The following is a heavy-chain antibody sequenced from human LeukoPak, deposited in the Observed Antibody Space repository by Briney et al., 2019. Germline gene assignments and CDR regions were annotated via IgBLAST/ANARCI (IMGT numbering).Heavy chain of an antibody. V-gene: IGHV1-18*01. CDR3: ARKARRFNSGTPLYYYYYMDV. CDR1: GYTFTSYG. D-gene: IGHD3-10*01. CDR2: IGAYNGNT. Sequence: ASVKVSCKASGYTFTSYGISWVRQAPGQGLEWMGWIGAYNGNTNYAQKLQGRVTMTTDTSTSTAYMELRSLRSDDTAVYYCARKARRFNSGTPLYYYYYMDVWGKGTTVTVSS. J-gene: IGHJ6*03.